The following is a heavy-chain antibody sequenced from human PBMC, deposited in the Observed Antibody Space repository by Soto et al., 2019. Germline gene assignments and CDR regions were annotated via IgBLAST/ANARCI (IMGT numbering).Heavy chain of an antibody. Sequence: SETLSLTCTVSGGSISSYYWSWIRQPPGKGLEWIGYIYYSGSTNYNPSLKSRVTISVDTSKNQFSLKLSSVTAADTAVYYCARTTLNDYGGNHGFDYWGQGTLVTVSS. D-gene: IGHD4-17*01. CDR1: GGSISSYY. CDR3: ARTTLNDYGGNHGFDY. V-gene: IGHV4-59*01. J-gene: IGHJ4*02. CDR2: IYYSGST.